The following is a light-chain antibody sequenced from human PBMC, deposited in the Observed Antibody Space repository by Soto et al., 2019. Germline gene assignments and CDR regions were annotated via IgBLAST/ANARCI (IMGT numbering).Light chain of an antibody. J-gene: IGLJ2*01. CDR1: SSDVGGYNY. V-gene: IGLV2-14*03. CDR2: DVS. Sequence: QSALTQPASVSGSPGQLIIISCTGTSSDVGGYNYVYWYQQHPGKAPKVMIYDVSKRPSGIPNRFSGSKSGNTAALTISGLQVEDEADYYCSSYTSGSTRVVFGGGTKVTVL. CDR3: SSYTSGSTRVV.